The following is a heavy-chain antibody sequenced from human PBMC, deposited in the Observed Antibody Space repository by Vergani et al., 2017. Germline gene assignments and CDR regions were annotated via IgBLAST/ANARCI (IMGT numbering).Heavy chain of an antibody. CDR1: GFTFSSYA. Sequence: EVQLLESGGGLVQPGGSLRLSCAASGFTFSSYAMSWVRQAPGKGLEWVSAISGSGCSTYYADSVKGRFTISRDNSKNTLYLQMNSLRAEDTAVYYCAKGVVPAAKALYYYYGMDVWGQGTTVTVSS. V-gene: IGHV3-23*01. D-gene: IGHD2-2*01. J-gene: IGHJ6*02. CDR2: ISGSGCST. CDR3: AKGVVPAAKALYYYYGMDV.